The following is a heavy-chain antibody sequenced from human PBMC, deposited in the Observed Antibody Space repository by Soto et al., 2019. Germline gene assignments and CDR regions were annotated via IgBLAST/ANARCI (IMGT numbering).Heavy chain of an antibody. CDR2: IYYSGST. Sequence: QVQLQESGPGLVKPSETLSLTCTVSGGSVSSGSYYWSWLRQPPGKGLEWIGYIYYSGSTNYNPSIKSRVTISVDTSKNQFSLKLSSVTAADTAVYYCARDRVSSTRHDGMDVWGQGTTVTVSS. V-gene: IGHV4-61*01. CDR1: GGSVSSGSYY. J-gene: IGHJ6*02. D-gene: IGHD5-12*01. CDR3: ARDRVSSTRHDGMDV.